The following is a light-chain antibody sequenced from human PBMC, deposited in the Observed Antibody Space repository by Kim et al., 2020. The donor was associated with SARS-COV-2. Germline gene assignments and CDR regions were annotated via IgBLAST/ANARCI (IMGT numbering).Light chain of an antibody. V-gene: IGLV2-18*02. J-gene: IGLJ3*02. CDR1: GRDLGSYHR. Sequence: GHSLTITCTGTGRDLGSYHRVSWYRQPPGSAPKLIIFDVTERPSGVPDRFSGSKSDTTASLTISGLQPEDEADYYCSSYTLRTTWVFGGGTKLTVL. CDR2: DVT. CDR3: SSYTLRTTWV.